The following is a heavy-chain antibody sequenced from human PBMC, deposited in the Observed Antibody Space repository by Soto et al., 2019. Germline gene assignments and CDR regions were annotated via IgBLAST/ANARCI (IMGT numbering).Heavy chain of an antibody. Sequence: SVKVSCKASGGTFSGYAISWVRQAPGQGLEWMGGIIPIFGTATYAQKFKGRVTITADKSTSTAYMELSRLRSEDTAGYYCARDRPVDTAVVNYYYYGMDVWGQGTTVTVS. D-gene: IGHD5-18*01. J-gene: IGHJ6*02. CDR2: IIPIFGTA. CDR3: ARDRPVDTAVVNYYYYGMDV. CDR1: GGTFSGYA. V-gene: IGHV1-69*06.